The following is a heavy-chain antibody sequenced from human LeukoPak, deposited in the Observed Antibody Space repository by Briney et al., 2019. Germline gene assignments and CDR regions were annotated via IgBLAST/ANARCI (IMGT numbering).Heavy chain of an antibody. J-gene: IGHJ4*02. CDR1: GGSTSSSNYY. Sequence: SETLSLTCTVSGGSTSSSNYYWGWIRQPPGRGLGWIGSIYYSGSTYYNPSLKSRVTISVDTSKNQFSLKLSSVTAADTAVYYCASTTFPLYYFDYWGQGTLVTVSS. V-gene: IGHV4-39*07. D-gene: IGHD1-1*01. CDR2: IYYSGST. CDR3: ASTTFPLYYFDY.